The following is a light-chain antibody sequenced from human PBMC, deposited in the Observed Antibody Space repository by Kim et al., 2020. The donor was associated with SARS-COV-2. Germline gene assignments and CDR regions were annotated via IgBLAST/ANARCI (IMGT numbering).Light chain of an antibody. J-gene: IGLJ3*02. Sequence: QLVLTQSPSASASLGASVKLTCTLSSGHSNYAIAWHQQQPEKGPRYLMKFNSDGSHSKGDGIPDRFSGSSSGAERYLTISSLQSEDEADYYCQTWGTGIGVFGGGTKLTVL. CDR1: SGHSNYA. CDR3: QTWGTGIGV. V-gene: IGLV4-69*01. CDR2: FNSDGSH.